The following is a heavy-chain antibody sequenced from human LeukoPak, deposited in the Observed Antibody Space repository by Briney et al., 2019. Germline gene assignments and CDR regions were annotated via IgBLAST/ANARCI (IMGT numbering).Heavy chain of an antibody. Sequence: PGGSLRLSCAASGFTFSSYSMNWVRQAPGKGLEWVSSISSSSSYIYYADSVKGRFPISRDNAKNSLYLQMNSLRAEDTAVYYCARAPGSGSYFDYMDVWGKGTTVTVSS. CDR3: ARAPGSGSYFDYMDV. J-gene: IGHJ6*03. V-gene: IGHV3-21*01. D-gene: IGHD3-10*01. CDR2: ISSSSSYI. CDR1: GFTFSSYS.